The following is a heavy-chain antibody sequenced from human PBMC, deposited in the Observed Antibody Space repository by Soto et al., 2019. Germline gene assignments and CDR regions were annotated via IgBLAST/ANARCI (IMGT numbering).Heavy chain of an antibody. D-gene: IGHD2-2*01. CDR2: IKQDGSEK. CDR3: AGDRKIAVASIDY. V-gene: IGHV3-7*01. J-gene: IGHJ4*02. CDR1: GFTFSSYW. Sequence: GGSLRLSCAASGFTFSSYWMSWVRQATGKGLEWVANIKQDGSEKYYVDSVKGRFTISRDNAKNSLYLQMNNLRDEDTAVYYGAGDRKIAVASIDYSGQGTLVTVS.